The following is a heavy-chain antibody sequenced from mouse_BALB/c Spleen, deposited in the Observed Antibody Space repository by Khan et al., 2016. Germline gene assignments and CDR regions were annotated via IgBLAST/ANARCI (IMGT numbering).Heavy chain of an antibody. CDR3: ASIVHGSSPYYAMDY. J-gene: IGHJ4*01. D-gene: IGHD1-1*01. V-gene: IGHV2-9*02. CDR2: IWAGGST. Sequence: QVQLKESGPGLVAPSQSLSITCAVSGFSLTTYGVHWVRQPPGKGLEWLGVIWAGGSTNYNSALMSRLIINKDNSKSQVFFKMNSLQTDDTAMYYCASIVHGSSPYYAMDYWGQGTSVTVSS. CDR1: GFSLTTYG.